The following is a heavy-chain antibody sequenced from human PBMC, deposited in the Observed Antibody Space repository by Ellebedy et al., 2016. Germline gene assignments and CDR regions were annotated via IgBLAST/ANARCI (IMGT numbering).Heavy chain of an antibody. Sequence: SQTLSLTCXVSGGSLCGYYWICIRQSPGKGFEWIGEINHSGSSNPNPSPKSRVTMSVDMSQNQFSLKLRYVTAADTAVYYCARVKPNYIRNWHALDYWGRGILVTVSS. CDR1: GGSLCGYY. V-gene: IGHV4-34*01. J-gene: IGHJ4*02. CDR2: INHSGSS. D-gene: IGHD1-7*01. CDR3: ARVKPNYIRNWHALDY.